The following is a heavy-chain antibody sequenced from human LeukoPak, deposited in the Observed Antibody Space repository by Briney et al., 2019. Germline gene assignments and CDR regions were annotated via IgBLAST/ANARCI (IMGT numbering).Heavy chain of an antibody. D-gene: IGHD2-2*01. V-gene: IGHV3-74*01. CDR3: ATSRALDY. CDR2: LNSDGSNT. J-gene: IGHJ4*02. CDR1: GFTFSNYW. Sequence: GGSLRLSCAASGFTFSNYWMHWVRQAPGRGLVWVSRLNSDGSNTTYADSVKGRFTISRDNAKNTLYLQMNSLRADDTAVYYCATSRALDYWGQGTLVTVSS.